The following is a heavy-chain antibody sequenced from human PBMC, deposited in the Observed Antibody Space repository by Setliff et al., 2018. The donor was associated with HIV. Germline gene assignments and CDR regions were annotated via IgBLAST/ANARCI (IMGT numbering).Heavy chain of an antibody. CDR2: IYYSGNT. J-gene: IGHJ3*02. CDR3: ARQSGYTRGWDIFGVVAGSFDI. CDR1: GASISNYY. Sequence: SETLSLTCTVSGASISNYYWGWIRQPPGKGLEWIGTIYYSGNTYYRPSLKSRVTISVDTSTNQFSLRLNSVTAADTAVYFCARQSGYTRGWDIFGVVAGSFDIWGQGTMVTVSS. V-gene: IGHV4-39*01. D-gene: IGHD3-3*01.